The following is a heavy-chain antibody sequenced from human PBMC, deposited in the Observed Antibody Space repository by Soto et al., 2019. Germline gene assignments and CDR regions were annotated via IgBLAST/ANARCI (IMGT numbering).Heavy chain of an antibody. Sequence: QVQLVQSGAEVKKPGSSVKVSCKASGGTFSSYSINWVRQAPGPGLEWMGEIIPIFGTANYAQKFQGRVTITADESTSTAYMELSSLRSVDTAVYYCARDGGSHSGGIDYWGQGTLVTVSS. J-gene: IGHJ4*02. V-gene: IGHV1-69*01. D-gene: IGHD1-26*01. CDR2: IIPIFGTA. CDR1: GGTFSSYS. CDR3: ARDGGSHSGGIDY.